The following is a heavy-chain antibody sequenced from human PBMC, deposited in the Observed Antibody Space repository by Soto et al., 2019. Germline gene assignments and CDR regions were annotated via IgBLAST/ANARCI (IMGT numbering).Heavy chain of an antibody. V-gene: IGHV3-53*04. CDR3: AREDYGGAFDI. D-gene: IGHD4-17*01. J-gene: IGHJ3*02. Sequence: GGSLRLSCAASGFTVSSNYMSWVRQAPGKGLEWVSVIYSGGSTYYADSVKGRFTISRHNSKNTLYLQMNSLRAEDTAVCYCAREDYGGAFDIWGQGTMVTVSS. CDR2: IYSGGST. CDR1: GFTVSSNY.